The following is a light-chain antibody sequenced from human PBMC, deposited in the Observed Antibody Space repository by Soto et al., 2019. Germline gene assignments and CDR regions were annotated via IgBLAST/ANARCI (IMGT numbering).Light chain of an antibody. CDR1: QSISNH. CDR3: QQYNTYTWT. J-gene: IGKJ1*01. V-gene: IGKV1-5*01. Sequence: DIQMTQSPSSLSASVGDRVTITCRASQSISNHLNWYQQKPGKAPKLLIYDASSLDSGVPSRFSGSGSGTELTLTLSSLQPDDVATYYCQQYNTYTWTFGQGTKVDIK. CDR2: DAS.